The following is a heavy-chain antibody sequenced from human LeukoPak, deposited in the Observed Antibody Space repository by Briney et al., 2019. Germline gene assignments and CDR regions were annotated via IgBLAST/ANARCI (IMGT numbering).Heavy chain of an antibody. D-gene: IGHD3-3*01. CDR3: ARDGVVDFDY. CDR1: GFTFSSYG. V-gene: IGHV3-30*05. J-gene: IGHJ4*02. CDR2: ISYDGSNK. Sequence: PGRSLRLSCAASGFTFSSYGMHWVRQAPGKGLEWVAVISYDGSNKYYADSVKGRFTISRDNSKNTLYLQMNSLRAEGTAVYYCARDGVVDFDYWGQGTLVTVSS.